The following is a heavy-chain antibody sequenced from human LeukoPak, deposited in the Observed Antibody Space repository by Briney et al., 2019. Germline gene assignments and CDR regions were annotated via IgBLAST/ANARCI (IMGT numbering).Heavy chain of an antibody. CDR3: ARGLKGMDV. Sequence: SETLSLTCAVYGGSFSGYYWSWIRQPPGKGLEWIGEINHSGSTNYNPSLKSRVTISVDTSKNQFSLKLSSVTAADTAVYYCARGLKGMDVWGQGTTVTVSS. J-gene: IGHJ6*02. CDR1: GGSFSGYY. V-gene: IGHV4-34*01. CDR2: INHSGST.